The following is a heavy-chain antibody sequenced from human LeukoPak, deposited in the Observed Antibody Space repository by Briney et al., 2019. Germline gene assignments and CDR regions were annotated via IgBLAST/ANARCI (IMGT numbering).Heavy chain of an antibody. J-gene: IGHJ6*04. V-gene: IGHV3-21*01. Sequence: GGSLRLSCAASGFTFSSYSMNWVRQAPGKGLEWVSSISSSSSYIYYADSVEGRFTISRDNAKNSLYLQMNSLRAEDTAVYYCARAYSSGWYRYYYGMDVWGKGTTVTVSS. D-gene: IGHD6-19*01. CDR1: GFTFSSYS. CDR3: ARAYSSGWYRYYYGMDV. CDR2: ISSSSSYI.